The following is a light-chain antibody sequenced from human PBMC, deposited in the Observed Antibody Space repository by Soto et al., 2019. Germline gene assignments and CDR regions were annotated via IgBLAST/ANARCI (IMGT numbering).Light chain of an antibody. CDR3: QQLNSYPLT. Sequence: DIQMTQSPSTLSGSVGDRVTITCRASQTISSWLAWYQQKPGKAPNLLIYGASTLQSGVPSRFSGSGSGTQFTLTISSLQPEDFATYYCQQLNSYPLTFGPGTTVDIK. CDR1: QTISSW. V-gene: IGKV1-9*01. CDR2: GAS. J-gene: IGKJ3*01.